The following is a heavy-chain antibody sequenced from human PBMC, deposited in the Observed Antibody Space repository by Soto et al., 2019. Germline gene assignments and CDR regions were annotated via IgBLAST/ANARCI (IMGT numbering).Heavy chain of an antibody. J-gene: IGHJ6*02. CDR2: IYYSGST. CDR3: ARDGLATVLPAASKPRRNYCYYGMDV. CDR1: GGSISSGGYY. D-gene: IGHD2-2*01. Sequence: SETLSLTCTVSGGSISSGGYYWSWIRQHPGKGLEWIGYIYYSGSTYYNPSLKSRVTISVDTSKNQFSLTLSSVTAADTAVYYCARDGLATVLPAASKPRRNYCYYGMDVWGQGTTVTVSS. V-gene: IGHV4-31*03.